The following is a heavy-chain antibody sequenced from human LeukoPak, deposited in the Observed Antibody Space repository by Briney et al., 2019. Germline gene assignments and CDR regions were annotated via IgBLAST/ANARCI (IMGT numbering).Heavy chain of an antibody. CDR1: GGFISSGIW. Sequence: WETLSLTCAVSGGFISSGIWGGWFSQPPGKGLEWIGEIHHSVGTNYNPSLKSRVAISMDKSKNQFSLDVTSVTAADTAMYYCARKGPATIADYWGRGTLVTVSS. V-gene: IGHV4-4*02. D-gene: IGHD4-11*01. J-gene: IGHJ4*02. CDR2: IHHSVGT. CDR3: ARKGPATIADY.